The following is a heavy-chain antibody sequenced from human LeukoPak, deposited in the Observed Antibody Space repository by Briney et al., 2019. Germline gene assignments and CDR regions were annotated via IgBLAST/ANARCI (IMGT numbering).Heavy chain of an antibody. J-gene: IGHJ4*02. D-gene: IGHD3-22*01. CDR2: INSDGSST. CDR3: ATFRGYYDFDY. Sequence: SGGSLRLSCAASGFTFSSYWMHWVRQAPGKGLVWVSRINSDGSSTSYADSAKGRFTISRDNAKNTLYLQMNSLRAEDTAVYYCATFRGYYDFDYWGQGTLVTVSS. CDR1: GFTFSSYW. V-gene: IGHV3-74*01.